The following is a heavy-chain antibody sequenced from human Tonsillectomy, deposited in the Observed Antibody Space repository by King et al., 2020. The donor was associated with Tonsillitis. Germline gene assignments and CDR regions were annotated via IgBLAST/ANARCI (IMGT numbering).Heavy chain of an antibody. CDR2: INPNTGGT. V-gene: IGHV1-2*02. CDR1: GYTFNDYF. Sequence: QVQLVESGAEVKKPGTSVKVSCKASGYTFNDYFMHWVRQAPGQGLEWMGWINPNTGGTNYAQKFQGRVTMTRDTSISAAYMELSRLSSDDTAVYYCARDPAGYCISSCPTGAFDIWGQGTMVTVSS. D-gene: IGHD2-2*01. J-gene: IGHJ3*02. CDR3: ARDPAGYCISSCPTGAFDI.